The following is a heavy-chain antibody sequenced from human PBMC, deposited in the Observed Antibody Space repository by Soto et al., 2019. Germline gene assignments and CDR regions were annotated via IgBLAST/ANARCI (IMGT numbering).Heavy chain of an antibody. CDR2: ISSSGSTI. CDR3: AGIVGATTVYYYGMDV. CDR1: GFTLSDYY. D-gene: IGHD1-26*01. Sequence: RGRSLRLSCAASGFTLSDYYMSWIREAPGKGLEWVSYISSSGSTIYYADAVKGRFTISRDNAKNSLYLQMNSLRAEDTAVYYCAGIVGATTVYYYGMDVWGQGTTVTAP. V-gene: IGHV3-11*01. J-gene: IGHJ6*02.